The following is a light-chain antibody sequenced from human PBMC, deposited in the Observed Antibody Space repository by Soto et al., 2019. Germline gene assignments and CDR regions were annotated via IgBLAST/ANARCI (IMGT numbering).Light chain of an antibody. J-gene: IGLJ1*01. V-gene: IGLV2-18*01. CDR3: SLYNTGITYV. Sequence: QSVLAQLPSVFGSPGQSVTISCTGPRCDLASYNRVSWYPRPPGTGPKLVIYEVSNRPSGIPERFSGSKSGNTASLTISGLQAEEEAEYYCSLYNTGITYVLGTGTKVTV. CDR2: EVS. CDR1: RCDLASYNR.